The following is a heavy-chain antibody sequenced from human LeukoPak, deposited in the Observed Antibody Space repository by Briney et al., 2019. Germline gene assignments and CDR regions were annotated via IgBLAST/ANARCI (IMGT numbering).Heavy chain of an antibody. Sequence: ASVTVSCTACGYTFTSYDVNWVRQATGQGLEWIGWMNPNSGNTGLAQKFQGRVTLTRDTSLSTAYMELSNLRSDDTAVYYCARDEVVAAPNYFGMVVWGQGTTVSVSS. CDR3: ARDEVVAAPNYFGMVV. V-gene: IGHV1-8*01. CDR1: GYTFTSYD. D-gene: IGHD2-15*01. CDR2: MNPNSGNT. J-gene: IGHJ6*02.